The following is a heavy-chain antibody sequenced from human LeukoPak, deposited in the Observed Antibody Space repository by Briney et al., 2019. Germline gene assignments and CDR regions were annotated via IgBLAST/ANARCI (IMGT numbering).Heavy chain of an antibody. CDR2: IVVGSGNT. CDR3: AAHFDYYDSSGYNDY. V-gene: IGHV1-58*02. J-gene: IGHJ4*02. Sequence: ASVKVSCKASGFTFTSSAMQWVRQARGQRLEWIGWIVVGSGNTNYAQKFQERVTITRDMSTSTAYMELSSLRSEDTAVYYRAAHFDYYDSSGYNDYWGQGTLVTVSS. CDR1: GFTFTSSA. D-gene: IGHD3-22*01.